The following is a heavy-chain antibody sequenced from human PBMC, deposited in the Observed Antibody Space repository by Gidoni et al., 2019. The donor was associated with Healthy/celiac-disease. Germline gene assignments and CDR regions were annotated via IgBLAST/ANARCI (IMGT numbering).Heavy chain of an antibody. J-gene: IGHJ6*02. CDR1: GGPFSSYA. D-gene: IGHD6-19*01. CDR2: IIPILGIA. Sequence: QVQLVQSGAEVKKPGSSVKVSCKASGGPFSSYAIRRVPQAPGQGLEWMGRIIPILGIANYAQKFQGRVTITADKSTSTAYMELSSLRSEDTAVYYCARDNPYLTTVNHGYSSGWGQNYYYYGMDVWGQGTTVTVSS. V-gene: IGHV1-69*04. CDR3: ARDNPYLTTVNHGYSSGWGQNYYYYGMDV.